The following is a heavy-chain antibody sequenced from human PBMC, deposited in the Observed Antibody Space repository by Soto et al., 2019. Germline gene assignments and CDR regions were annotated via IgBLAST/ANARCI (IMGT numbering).Heavy chain of an antibody. V-gene: IGHV1-2*02. CDR3: ARGVDYYATSGYFSFDS. CDR2: IGPESGAT. D-gene: IGHD3-16*01. Sequence: ASVKVSCKASGYTFTGHYIHWVRQAPEQGPEWMGEIGPESGATRYAQRFQGRVTMARDMSITTVYMELNNLSPDDTAVYYCARGVDYYATSGYFSFDSWGQGIPVTVSS. J-gene: IGHJ4*02. CDR1: GYTFTGHY.